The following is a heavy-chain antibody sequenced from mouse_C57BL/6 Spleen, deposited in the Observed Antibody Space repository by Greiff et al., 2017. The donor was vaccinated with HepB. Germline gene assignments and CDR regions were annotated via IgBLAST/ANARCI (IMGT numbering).Heavy chain of an antibody. V-gene: IGHV3-8*01. J-gene: IGHJ3*01. CDR3: ARSNYGSSSWFAY. Sequence: EVHLVESGPGLAKPSQTLSLTCSVTGYSITSDYWNWIRKFPGNKLEYMGYISYSGSTYYNPSLKSRISITRDTSKNQYYLQLNSVTTEETATYYCARSNYGSSSWFAYWGQGTLVTVSA. CDR1: GYSITSDY. CDR2: ISYSGST. D-gene: IGHD1-1*01.